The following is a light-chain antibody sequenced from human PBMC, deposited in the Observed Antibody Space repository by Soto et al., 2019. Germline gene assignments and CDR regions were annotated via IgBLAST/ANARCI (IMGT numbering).Light chain of an antibody. CDR2: DNN. Sequence: QSVLTQPPSVSGSPGQRVTISCTGSSSNIGAGYDVHWYQQHPGKAPKLLIYDNNNRPSGVPDRFSGSKSGTSASLAITGFRVQDEAEDYCQCNANRVSDNFVFGSGTKVTVL. CDR1: SSNIGAGYD. CDR3: QCNANRVSDNFV. V-gene: IGLV1-40*01. J-gene: IGLJ1*01.